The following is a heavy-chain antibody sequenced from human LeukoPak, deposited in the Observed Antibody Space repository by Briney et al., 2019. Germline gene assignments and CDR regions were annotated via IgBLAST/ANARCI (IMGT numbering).Heavy chain of an antibody. CDR1: GFAFSTYW. V-gene: IGHV3-7*01. CDR2: IKPDGSET. Sequence: GGSLRLSCAASGFAFSTYWMSWVRQAPGRGLEWVANIKPDGSETYYVDSVEGRFTISRDNAKSSLYLQMNSLRDGDTALYYCVGDPGDYWGQGTLVTVSS. CDR3: VGDPGDY. J-gene: IGHJ4*02.